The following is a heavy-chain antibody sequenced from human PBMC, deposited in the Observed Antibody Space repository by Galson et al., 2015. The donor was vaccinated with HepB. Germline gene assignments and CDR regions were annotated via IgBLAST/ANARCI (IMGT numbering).Heavy chain of an antibody. Sequence: SLRLSCAASGFTFTRYAMTWVRQAPGKGLEWVASITSSGGKTYYIDSVKGRFTISRDNSKNTLFLQLNSLRAEDTAVYYCAKDGIMVANNPYHFHYWGQGTMVTVSS. CDR2: ITSSGGKT. CDR3: AKDGIMVANNPYHFHY. CDR1: GFTFTRYA. J-gene: IGHJ4*02. V-gene: IGHV3-23*01. D-gene: IGHD2-15*01.